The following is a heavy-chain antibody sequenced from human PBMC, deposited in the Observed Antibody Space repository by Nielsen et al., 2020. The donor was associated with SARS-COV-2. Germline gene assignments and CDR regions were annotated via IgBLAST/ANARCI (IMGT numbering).Heavy chain of an antibody. CDR3: ARGKRGVAFDV. D-gene: IGHD3-10*01. J-gene: IGHJ3*01. CDR2: IYFSGST. Sequence: ETLSLPCTVSGGSISGYYWNWIRQPPGKGLEWIGYIYFSGSTTYNPSLKSRVTISVDTSKSHFSLKLNSVTAADTADYYCARGKRGVAFDVWGQGSMVTVSS. CDR1: GGSISGYY. V-gene: IGHV4-59*01.